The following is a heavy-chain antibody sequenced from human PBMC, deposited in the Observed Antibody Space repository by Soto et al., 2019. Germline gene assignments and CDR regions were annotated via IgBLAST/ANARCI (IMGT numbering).Heavy chain of an antibody. CDR3: AKEVSLGSTVDPGY. Sequence: GGSLRLSCAASGFTFSIFAMSWVRQSPGKGLEWVSTISGSGGSTYYADAVKGRFTISRDNSMGTLYLQMKSLRVEDTAIYYCAKEVSLGSTVDPGYWGQGALVTVSS. J-gene: IGHJ4*02. V-gene: IGHV3-23*01. D-gene: IGHD7-27*01. CDR2: ISGSGGST. CDR1: GFTFSIFA.